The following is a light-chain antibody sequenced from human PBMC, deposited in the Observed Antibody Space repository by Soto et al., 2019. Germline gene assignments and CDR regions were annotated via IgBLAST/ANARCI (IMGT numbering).Light chain of an antibody. CDR2: GAS. CDR1: QSVTSYY. V-gene: IGKV3-20*01. Sequence: EVVLTQSPGTLSLSPGERATLSCRASQSVTSYYLAWYQQKPGQAPRLLIYGASRRATDIPDRFSGSGSGTEFTLTISSLQSEDFAVYYCQQYKNWPPITFGQGTRLEIK. J-gene: IGKJ5*01. CDR3: QQYKNWPPIT.